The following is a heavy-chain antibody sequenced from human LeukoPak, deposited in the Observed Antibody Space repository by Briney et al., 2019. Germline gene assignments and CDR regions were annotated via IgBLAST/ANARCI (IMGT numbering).Heavy chain of an antibody. CDR2: ISYDGSNK. D-gene: IGHD3-22*01. CDR3: AKSYYYDKLAYY. J-gene: IGHJ4*02. V-gene: IGHV3-30*18. CDR1: GFTFSSYK. Sequence: GGSLRLSCAASGFTFSSYKMNWVRQAPGKGLEWVAVISYDGSNKYYADSVKGRFTISRDNSKNTLYLQMNSLRAEDTAVYYCAKSYYYDKLAYYWGQGTLVTVSS.